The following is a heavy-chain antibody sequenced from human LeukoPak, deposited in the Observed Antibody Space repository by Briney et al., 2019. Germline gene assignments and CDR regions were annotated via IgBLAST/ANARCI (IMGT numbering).Heavy chain of an antibody. CDR2: ISSSSSTI. V-gene: IGHV3-48*01. Sequence: LPGGSLRLSCAASGFTFSSYSMNWVRQAPGKGLEWVSYISSSSSTIYYADSVKGRFTISRDNAKNSLYLQMNSLRAEDTAVYYCARDPSSWYYYYMDVWGKGTTVTVSS. D-gene: IGHD6-13*01. CDR1: GFTFSSYS. CDR3: ARDPSSWYYYYMDV. J-gene: IGHJ6*03.